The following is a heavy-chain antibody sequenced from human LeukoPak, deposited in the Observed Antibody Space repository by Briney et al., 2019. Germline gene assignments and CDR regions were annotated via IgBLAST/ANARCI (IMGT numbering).Heavy chain of an antibody. Sequence: KPSETLSLTCTVSGGSISSYYWSWLRQPPGKGLEGIGDIYYSGSTNYNPSLKRRVTISVHPSNNQFSLQLSSVTAADTAVYYCAKVVIAAAGTNYYYYMDVWGKGTTVTVSS. J-gene: IGHJ6*03. CDR3: AKVVIAAAGTNYYYYMDV. CDR1: GGSISSYY. D-gene: IGHD6-13*01. CDR2: IYYSGST. V-gene: IGHV4-59*01.